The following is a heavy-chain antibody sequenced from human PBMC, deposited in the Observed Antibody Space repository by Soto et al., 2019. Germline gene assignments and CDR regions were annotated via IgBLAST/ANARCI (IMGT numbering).Heavy chain of an antibody. Sequence: SVKVSCKASGGTFSSYAISWVRQAPGQGLEWMGGIIPIFGTANYAQKFQGRVTITADASTSTAYMELSSLRSEDTAVYYCAKDLGGSSSDWFDPWGQGTLVTVSS. D-gene: IGHD6-6*01. V-gene: IGHV1-69*13. CDR3: AKDLGGSSSDWFDP. CDR1: GGTFSSYA. J-gene: IGHJ5*02. CDR2: IIPIFGTA.